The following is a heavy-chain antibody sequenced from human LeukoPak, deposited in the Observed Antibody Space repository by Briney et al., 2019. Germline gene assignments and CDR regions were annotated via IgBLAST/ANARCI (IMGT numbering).Heavy chain of an antibody. Sequence: PSETLSLTCTVSGGSIRGYFWTWIRQPPGKGLEWIGYIYYSGSTNYNPSLKSRVTIAVDTSKNQFSLRLSSVTAADTAVYYCAMAYSSSWYYFDYWGHGTLVTVSS. CDR2: IYYSGST. J-gene: IGHJ4*01. D-gene: IGHD6-13*01. CDR3: AMAYSSSWYYFDY. CDR1: GGSIRGYF. V-gene: IGHV4-59*01.